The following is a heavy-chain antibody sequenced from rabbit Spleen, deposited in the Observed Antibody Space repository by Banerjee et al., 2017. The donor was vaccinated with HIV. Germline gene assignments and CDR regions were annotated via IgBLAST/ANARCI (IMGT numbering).Heavy chain of an antibody. CDR1: GFSFSSSDY. Sequence: QSLEESGGGLVQPEGSLALTCKASGFSFSSSDYICWVRQAPGKGLEWIACINTVTGKSVYASWAKGRFIMSRTSSTTVTLQMTSLTAADTATYFCARGTSSGWGLLDLWGPGTLVTVS. D-gene: IGHD4-1*01. CDR2: INTVTGKS. V-gene: IGHV1S40*01. J-gene: IGHJ4*01. CDR3: ARGTSSGWGLLDL.